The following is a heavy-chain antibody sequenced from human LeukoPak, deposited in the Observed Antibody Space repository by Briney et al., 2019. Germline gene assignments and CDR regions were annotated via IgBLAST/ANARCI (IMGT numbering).Heavy chain of an antibody. V-gene: IGHV4-59*08. Sequence: SETLSLTCTVSGGSISTFYWSWLRQPPGKGLEWIGYIFQTGHSNYNPSLKGRVTISVDTSKNQLSLKLYSVTVADTAIYYCARHPFSDGFDFWGQGTMVTVSS. CDR2: IFQTGHS. CDR1: GGSISTFY. CDR3: ARHPFSDGFDF. J-gene: IGHJ3*01.